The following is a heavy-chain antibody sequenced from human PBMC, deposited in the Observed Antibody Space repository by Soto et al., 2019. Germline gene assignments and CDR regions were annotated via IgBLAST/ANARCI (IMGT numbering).Heavy chain of an antibody. D-gene: IGHD6-19*01. CDR3: AKSDKAVAVAGIDY. CDR2: ISGSGGGT. Sequence: EVQLLESGGGLVQPGGSLRLYCAASGFRFSSYAMSWVRQAPGKGLEWVSGISGSGGGTYYADSVKGRFTISRDNSKNTLYLQMNSLRAEDTAVYYCAKSDKAVAVAGIDYSGQGTLVTVSS. CDR1: GFRFSSYA. J-gene: IGHJ4*02. V-gene: IGHV3-23*01.